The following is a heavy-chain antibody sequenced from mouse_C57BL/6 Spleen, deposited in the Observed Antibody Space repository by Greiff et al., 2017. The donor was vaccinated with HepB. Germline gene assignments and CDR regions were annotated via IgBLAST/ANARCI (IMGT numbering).Heavy chain of an antibody. J-gene: IGHJ3*01. CDR2: IDPETGGT. CDR3: TRDGPHGFAY. CDR1: GYTFTDYE. Sequence: QVQLQQSGAELVRPGASVTLSCKASGYTFTDYEMHWVKQTPVHGLEWIGAIDPETGGTAYNQKFKGKAILTADKSSSTAYMELRSLTSEDSAVYYCTRDGPHGFAYWGQGTLVTVSA. D-gene: IGHD2-3*01. V-gene: IGHV1-15*01.